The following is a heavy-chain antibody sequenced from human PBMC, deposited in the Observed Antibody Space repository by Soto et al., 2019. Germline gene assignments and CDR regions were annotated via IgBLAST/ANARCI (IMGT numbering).Heavy chain of an antibody. Sequence: GGSLRLSCAVSGFTFSNAWMNWVRQAPGKGLEWVGRIKSKTDGGTTDYAAPVKGRFTISRDDSKNTLYLQMNSLKTEDTAVYYCTTEDPRPYDFWSGYYRTDYYYGMDVWGQGTTVTVSS. V-gene: IGHV3-15*07. J-gene: IGHJ6*02. CDR3: TTEDPRPYDFWSGYYRTDYYYGMDV. CDR1: GFTFSNAW. CDR2: IKSKTDGGTT. D-gene: IGHD3-3*01.